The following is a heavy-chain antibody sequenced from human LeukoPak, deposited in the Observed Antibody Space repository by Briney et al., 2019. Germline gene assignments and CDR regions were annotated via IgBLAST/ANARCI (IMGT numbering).Heavy chain of an antibody. CDR2: IISSSRTI. CDR3: ARDFRSLYYFDH. D-gene: IGHD1-26*01. J-gene: IGHJ4*02. V-gene: IGHV3-48*02. Sequence: PGGSLTLSCAASGFTFSSYSMNWVRQAPGKGLEWVSYIISSSRTIYYADCVRGSFTIARHNHKNSLYLQMKSLRDEDAAVYYCARDFRSLYYFDHWGQGSLVTVSS. CDR1: GFTFSSYS.